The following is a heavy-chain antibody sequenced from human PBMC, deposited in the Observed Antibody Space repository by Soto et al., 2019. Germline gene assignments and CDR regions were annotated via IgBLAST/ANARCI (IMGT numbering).Heavy chain of an antibody. V-gene: IGHV1-8*01. Sequence: ASVKVSCKASGYTFTSYDINWVRQATGQGLEWMGWMNPNSGNTGYAQKFQGRVTMTRDTSINTAYMELSSLRSEDTAVYYCASSYSNYALIDYYYYGMDVWGQGTTVTVSS. CDR3: ASSYSNYALIDYYYYGMDV. CDR2: MNPNSGNT. J-gene: IGHJ6*02. D-gene: IGHD4-4*01. CDR1: GYTFTSYD.